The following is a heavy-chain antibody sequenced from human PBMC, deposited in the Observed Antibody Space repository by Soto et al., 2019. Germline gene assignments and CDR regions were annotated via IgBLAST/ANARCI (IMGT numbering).Heavy chain of an antibody. CDR2: ISGSGGST. J-gene: IGHJ3*02. V-gene: IGHV3-23*01. CDR3: AKDSGDIVVVVAAILSAFDI. Sequence: GGSLRLSCAASGFTFSSYAMSWVRQAPGKGLEWVSAISGSGGSTYYADSVKGRFTISRDNSKNTLYLQMNSLRAEDTAVYYCAKDSGDIVVVVAAILSAFDIWGQGTMVTVSS. CDR1: GFTFSSYA. D-gene: IGHD2-15*01.